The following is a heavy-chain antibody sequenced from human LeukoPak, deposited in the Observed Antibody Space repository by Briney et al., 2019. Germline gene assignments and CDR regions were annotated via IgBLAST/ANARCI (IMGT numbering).Heavy chain of an antibody. D-gene: IGHD4-17*01. Sequence: GGSLRLSCAASGFTFSSYSMNWVRQAPGNGLEWVSSISSSSSYIEYADSVKGRFTISRDNAKNSLYLQMNSLRAEDTTVYYCARDYGDYASSDAFDIWGQGTMVTVSS. CDR1: GFTFSSYS. J-gene: IGHJ3*02. CDR3: ARDYGDYASSDAFDI. V-gene: IGHV3-21*01. CDR2: ISSSSSYI.